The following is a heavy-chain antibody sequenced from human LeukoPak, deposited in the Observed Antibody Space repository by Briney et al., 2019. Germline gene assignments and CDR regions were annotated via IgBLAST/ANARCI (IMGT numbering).Heavy chain of an antibody. V-gene: IGHV1-2*06. CDR3: ARGRAPIAAAGPNWFDP. J-gene: IGHJ5*02. Sequence: GASVKVSCKASGYTFTGYYMHWVRQAPGQGLEWMGRINPNSGGTNYAQKFQGRVTMTRDTSISTAYMELSRLRSDDTAVYYCARGRAPIAAAGPNWFDPWGQGTLVTVSS. CDR1: GYTFTGYY. CDR2: INPNSGGT. D-gene: IGHD6-13*01.